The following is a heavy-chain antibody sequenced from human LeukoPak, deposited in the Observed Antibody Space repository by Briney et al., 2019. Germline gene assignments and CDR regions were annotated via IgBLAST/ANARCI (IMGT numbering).Heavy chain of an antibody. CDR1: GFTFSSYS. CDR3: ARMVRGVSYYFDY. D-gene: IGHD3-10*01. Sequence: GGSLRLSCAASGFTFSSYSMNWVRQAPREGLEWVSSISSSSSYIYYADSVKGRFTISRDNAKNSLYLQMNSLRAEDTAVYYCARMVRGVSYYFDYWGQGTLVTVSS. V-gene: IGHV3-21*01. CDR2: ISSSSSYI. J-gene: IGHJ4*02.